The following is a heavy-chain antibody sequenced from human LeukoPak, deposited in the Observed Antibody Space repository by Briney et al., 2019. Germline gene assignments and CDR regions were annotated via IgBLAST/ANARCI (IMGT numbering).Heavy chain of an antibody. Sequence: GRSLRLSCAASGFTFSSYAMHWVRQAPGKGLEWVAVISYDGSNKYYADSVKGRFTISRDNAKKSLYLQLNSLRAEDTALYYCTRGDYMDVWGKGTTVTVSS. CDR3: TRGDYMDV. J-gene: IGHJ6*03. V-gene: IGHV3-30*04. CDR2: ISYDGSNK. CDR1: GFTFSSYA.